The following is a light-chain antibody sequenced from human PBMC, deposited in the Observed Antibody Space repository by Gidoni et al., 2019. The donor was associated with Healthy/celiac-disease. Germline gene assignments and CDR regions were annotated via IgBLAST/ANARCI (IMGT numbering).Light chain of an antibody. J-gene: IGLJ3*02. Sequence: ALTQPASVSGSPGQSITISCTGTSSDVGGYNYVSWYQQHPGKAPKLMIYDVSNRPSGVSNRFSGSKSGNTASLTISGLQAEDEADYYCSSYTSSSPWVFGGGTKLTVL. CDR1: SSDVGGYNY. V-gene: IGLV2-14*03. CDR3: SSYTSSSPWV. CDR2: DVS.